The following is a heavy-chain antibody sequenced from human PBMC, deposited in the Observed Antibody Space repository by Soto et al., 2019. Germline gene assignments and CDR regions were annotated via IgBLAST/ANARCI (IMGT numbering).Heavy chain of an antibody. D-gene: IGHD4-4*01. CDR1: GFTFSSAA. CDR3: AKSLDIHYKNWFDP. Sequence: PGGSLRLSCVAAGFTFSSAAMNWVRQAPGKGLEWVSIISDTGTRTHYADSVKGRFTISRDNSKNTLYLDMNSLRAEDTAVYYCAKSLDIHYKNWFDPWGQ. CDR2: ISDTGTRT. V-gene: IGHV3-23*01. J-gene: IGHJ5*02.